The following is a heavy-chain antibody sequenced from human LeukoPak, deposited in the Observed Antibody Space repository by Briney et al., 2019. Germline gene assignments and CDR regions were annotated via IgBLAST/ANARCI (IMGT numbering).Heavy chain of an antibody. CDR1: GGSISSYY. CDR2: VYYSGST. V-gene: IGHV4-59*12. Sequence: SETLSLTCTVSGGSISSYYWSWIRQPPGKGLEWIGFVYYSGSTNYNPSLKSRVTISVDTSKNQFSLKLSSVTAADTAVYYCARGRIQPGIAVAGTYTYWGQGTLVTVSS. J-gene: IGHJ4*02. D-gene: IGHD6-19*01. CDR3: ARGRIQPGIAVAGTYTY.